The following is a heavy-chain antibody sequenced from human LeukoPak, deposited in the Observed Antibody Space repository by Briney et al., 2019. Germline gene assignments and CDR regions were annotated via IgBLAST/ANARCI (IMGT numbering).Heavy chain of an antibody. CDR1: GGSISSYY. CDR3: ARLIRDVKYCSSTSCPYDAFDI. J-gene: IGHJ3*02. Sequence: SETLSLTCTVSGGSISSYYWSWIRQPPGKGLEWIGYIYYSGSTNYNPPLKSRVTISVDTSKNQFSLKLSSVTAADTAVYYCARLIRDVKYCSSTSCPYDAFDIWGQGTMVTVSS. CDR2: IYYSGST. D-gene: IGHD2-2*01. V-gene: IGHV4-59*08.